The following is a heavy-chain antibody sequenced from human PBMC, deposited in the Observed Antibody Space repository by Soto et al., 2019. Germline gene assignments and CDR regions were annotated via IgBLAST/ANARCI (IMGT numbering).Heavy chain of an antibody. J-gene: IGHJ3*02. CDR3: ARRKAGYYDSSGSGAFDI. V-gene: IGHV1-2*02. CDR2: INPNSGDT. CDR1: GYTFTDYY. D-gene: IGHD3-22*01. Sequence: ASVKVSCKASGYTFTDYYLHWVRQAPGQGLEWMGWINPNSGDTIYAQKFQGRVTLTRDTSIRTAYMELSRLRSDDTAVYYCARRKAGYYDSSGSGAFDIWGQGTMVTVS.